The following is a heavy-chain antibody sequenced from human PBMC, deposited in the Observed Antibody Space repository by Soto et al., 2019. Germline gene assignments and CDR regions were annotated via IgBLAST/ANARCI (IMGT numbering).Heavy chain of an antibody. D-gene: IGHD3-3*02. Sequence: QVQLVESGGGVVQPGRSLRLSCAASGFTFSSYGMHWVRQAPGKGLEWVAVISYDGSNKYYADSVKGRFTISRDNSKNTLYLQMNSLRAEDTAVYYCAKASFESDYFDYWGQGTLVTVSS. CDR1: GFTFSSYG. V-gene: IGHV3-30*18. CDR2: ISYDGSNK. J-gene: IGHJ4*02. CDR3: AKASFESDYFDY.